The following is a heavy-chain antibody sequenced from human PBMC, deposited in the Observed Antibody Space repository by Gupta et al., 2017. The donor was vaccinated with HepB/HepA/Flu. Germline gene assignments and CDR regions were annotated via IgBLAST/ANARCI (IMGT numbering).Heavy chain of an antibody. CDR3: ASTRVPTIINWSDP. D-gene: IGHD2-2*01. V-gene: IGHV3-7*01. CDR2: IKQDGGEK. CDR1: GFTFSSYW. J-gene: IGHJ5*02. Sequence: EVQLVESGGGLVQPGGSLRLSCAASGFTFSSYWMNWVRQAPGKGLEWVANIKQDGGEKYYVDAVRGRFTISRDNAKKSLYLQMNSLRAEDTAVYYCASTRVPTIINWSDPWGQGTLVTVSS.